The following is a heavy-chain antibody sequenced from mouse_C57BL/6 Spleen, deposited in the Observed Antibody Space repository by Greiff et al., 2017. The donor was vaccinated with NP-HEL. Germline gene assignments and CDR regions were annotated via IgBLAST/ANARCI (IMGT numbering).Heavy chain of an antibody. CDR1: GYTFTDYE. CDR3: TRGDKGAMDY. V-gene: IGHV1-15*01. CDR2: IDPETGGT. D-gene: IGHD1-3*01. Sequence: QVQLKESGAELVRPGASVTLSCKASGYTFTDYEMHWVKQTPVHGLEWIGAIDPETGGTAYNQKFKGKAILTADKSSSTAYMELRSLTSEDSAVYYCTRGDKGAMDYWGQGTSVTVSS. J-gene: IGHJ4*01.